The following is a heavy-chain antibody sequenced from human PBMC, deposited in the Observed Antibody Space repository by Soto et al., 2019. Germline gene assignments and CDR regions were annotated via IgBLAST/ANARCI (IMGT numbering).Heavy chain of an antibody. CDR2: IKQDGSEK. J-gene: IGHJ6*03. CDR1: GFTFSSYW. Sequence: EVQLVESGGGLVQPGGSLRLSCAASGFTFSSYWMSWVRQAPGKGLEWVANIKQDGSEKYYVDSVKGRFTISRDNAKNSLYLQMNSLRAEDTAVYYCARGLRIAAAHPRYYDYYMDVWGKGTTVTVSS. CDR3: ARGLRIAAAHPRYYDYYMDV. V-gene: IGHV3-7*01. D-gene: IGHD6-13*01.